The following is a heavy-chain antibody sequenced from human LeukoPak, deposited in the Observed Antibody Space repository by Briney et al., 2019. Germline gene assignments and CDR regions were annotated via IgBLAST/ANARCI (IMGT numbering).Heavy chain of an antibody. D-gene: IGHD6-13*01. Sequence: GASVKVSCKAPGYTFTSYYMHWVRQAPGQGLEWMGIINPSGGSTSYAQKFQGRVTMTRDMSTSTVYMELSSLRSEDTAVYYCARGPWSGRLYSSSWVDYWGQGTLVTVSS. CDR2: INPSGGST. V-gene: IGHV1-46*01. CDR1: GYTFTSYY. J-gene: IGHJ4*02. CDR3: ARGPWSGRLYSSSWVDY.